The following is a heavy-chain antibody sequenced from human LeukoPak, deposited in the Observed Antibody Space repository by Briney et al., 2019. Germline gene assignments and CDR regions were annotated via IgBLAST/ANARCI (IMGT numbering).Heavy chain of an antibody. J-gene: IGHJ6*01. CDR3: ARFTAFNYYYAMDV. V-gene: IGHV4-59*01. CDR2: IYKTGTT. Sequence: SETLSLTCTVSGVPIGSYSWSWVRQSPGKGLEWIASIYKTGTTKYNPSLKRRVTISPGASNQQGWSLRLSSVTAADTAVYFCARFTAFNYYYAMDVWGQGTTVIV. D-gene: IGHD3-3*02. CDR1: GVPIGSYS.